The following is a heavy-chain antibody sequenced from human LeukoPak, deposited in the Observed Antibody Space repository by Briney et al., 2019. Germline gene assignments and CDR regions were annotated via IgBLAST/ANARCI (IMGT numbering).Heavy chain of an antibody. CDR2: IYHSGST. CDR1: GYSISSGYY. D-gene: IGHD5-24*01. CDR3: ARGDGYNY. J-gene: IGHJ4*02. V-gene: IGHV4-38-2*02. Sequence: SETLSLTCTVSGYSISSGYYWVWIRQPPGKGLEWIGNIYHSGSTYYNPSLKSRVTISVDTSKNQFSLKLSSVTAADTAVYCCARGDGYNYWGQGTLVTVSS.